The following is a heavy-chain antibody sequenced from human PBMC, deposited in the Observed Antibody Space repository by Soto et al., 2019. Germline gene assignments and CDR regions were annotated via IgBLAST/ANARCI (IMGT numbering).Heavy chain of an antibody. CDR1: GYTFTSYA. CDR2: INAGNGNP. J-gene: IGHJ5*02. V-gene: IGHV1-3*01. D-gene: IGHD3-10*01. Sequence: ASVKVSCKASGYTFTSYAMHWVRQAPGQRLEWMGWINAGNGNPKYSQKFQDRVTISRDTSATTAYMEMSSLRSEDTAVYYCARGVGSGSYYNQYNWFDPWGQGTLVTVSS. CDR3: ARGVGSGSYYNQYNWFDP.